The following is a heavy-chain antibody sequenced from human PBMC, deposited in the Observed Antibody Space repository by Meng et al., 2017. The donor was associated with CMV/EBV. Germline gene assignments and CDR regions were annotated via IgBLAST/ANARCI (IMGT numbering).Heavy chain of an antibody. CDR1: GYSFTSYW. Sequence: KVSRKGSGYSFTSYWIGWVRQRPGKGLEWMGIIYPGDSDTRYSPSFQGQVTISADKSISTAYLQWSSLKASDTAMYYCARTASYSSSWPNWFDPWGQGTLVTVSS. J-gene: IGHJ5*02. CDR3: ARTASYSSSWPNWFDP. CDR2: IYPGDSDT. D-gene: IGHD6-13*01. V-gene: IGHV5-51*01.